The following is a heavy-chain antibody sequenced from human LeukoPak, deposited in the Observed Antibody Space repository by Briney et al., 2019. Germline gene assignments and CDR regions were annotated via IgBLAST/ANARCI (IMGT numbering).Heavy chain of an antibody. J-gene: IGHJ4*02. CDR2: IYHSGST. CDR3: ARHGTPGIAAAVNY. D-gene: IGHD6-13*01. V-gene: IGHV4-38-2*01. Sequence: SETLSLTCAVSGYSISSGYYWGWIRQPPGKGLEWIGSIYHSGSTHYNPSLKSRVTISVDTSKNQFSLKLSSVTAADTAVYYCARHGTPGIAAAVNYWGQGTLVTVSS. CDR1: GYSISSGYY.